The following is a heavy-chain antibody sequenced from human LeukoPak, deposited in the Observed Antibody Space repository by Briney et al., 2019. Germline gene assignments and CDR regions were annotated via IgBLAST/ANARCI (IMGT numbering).Heavy chain of an antibody. V-gene: IGHV1-2*02. CDR1: GYTFTGYY. CDR3: ARKGSYYDNWFDP. Sequence: ASVKVSCKASGYTFTGYYMHWVRQAPGQGLEWMGWINPNSGGTNYAQKFQGRVTITADKSTSTAYMELSSLRSEDTAVYYCARKGSYYDNWFDPWGQGTLVTVSS. D-gene: IGHD1-26*01. J-gene: IGHJ5*02. CDR2: INPNSGGT.